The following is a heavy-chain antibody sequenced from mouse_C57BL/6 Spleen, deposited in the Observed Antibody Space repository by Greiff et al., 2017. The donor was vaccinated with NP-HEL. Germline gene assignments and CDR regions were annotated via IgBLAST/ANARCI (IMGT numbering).Heavy chain of an antibody. CDR2: IDPNSGGT. CDR1: GYTFTSYW. J-gene: IGHJ4*01. Sequence: QVQLQQPGAELVKPGASVKLSCKASGYTFTSYWMHWVKQRPGRGLEWIGRIDPNSGGTKYNEKFKSKATLTVDKPSSTAYMQLSSLTSEDSAVYYCARDQLWEDYDEATGAMDYWGQGTSVTVSS. D-gene: IGHD2-4*01. V-gene: IGHV1-72*01. CDR3: ARDQLWEDYDEATGAMDY.